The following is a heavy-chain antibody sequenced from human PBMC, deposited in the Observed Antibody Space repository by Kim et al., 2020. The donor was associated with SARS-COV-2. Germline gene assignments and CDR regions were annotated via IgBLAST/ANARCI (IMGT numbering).Heavy chain of an antibody. V-gene: IGHV3-11*06. J-gene: IGHJ6*02. D-gene: IGHD6-6*01. CDR3: ARDLRYSSSSPPDYGMDV. Sequence: KGRFTISRDNAKNSLYLQMNSLRAEDTAVYYCARDLRYSSSSPPDYGMDVWGQGTTVTVSS.